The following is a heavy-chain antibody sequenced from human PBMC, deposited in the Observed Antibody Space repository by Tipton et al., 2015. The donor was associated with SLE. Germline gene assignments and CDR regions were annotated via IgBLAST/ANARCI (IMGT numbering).Heavy chain of an antibody. CDR3: AGTNYDVLTGYHRVDTFDI. D-gene: IGHD3-9*01. Sequence: TLSLTCTVSGGSITTGSYYWSWIRQPAGKGLEWVGRLYTTGSTYYNPSLKSRVTISVDTSKNQFSLELSSVTAADTAVYYCAGTNYDVLTGYHRVDTFDIWGQGTMVTVSS. V-gene: IGHV4-61*02. CDR2: LYTTGST. J-gene: IGHJ3*02. CDR1: GGSITTGSYY.